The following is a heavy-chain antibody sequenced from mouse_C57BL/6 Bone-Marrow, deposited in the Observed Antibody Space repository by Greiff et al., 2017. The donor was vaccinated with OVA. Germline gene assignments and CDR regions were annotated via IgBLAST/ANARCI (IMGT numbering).Heavy chain of an antibody. D-gene: IGHD1-1*01. CDR3: ARRRDYYGSRTSYYAMDY. Sequence: QVQLQQSDAELVKPGASVKISCKVSGYTFTDHTIHWMKQRPEQGLEWIGYIYPRDGSTKYNEKFKGKATLTADKSSSTAYMQLNSLTSEDSAVYFCARRRDYYGSRTSYYAMDYWGQGTSVTVSS. CDR2: IYPRDGST. CDR1: GYTFTDHT. J-gene: IGHJ4*01. V-gene: IGHV1-78*01.